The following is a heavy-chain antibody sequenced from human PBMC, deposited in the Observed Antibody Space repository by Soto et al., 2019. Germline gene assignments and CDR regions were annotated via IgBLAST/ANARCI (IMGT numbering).Heavy chain of an antibody. CDR3: AREGSYYDTSGFYYSCFDP. CDR1: GGSISSGDYY. D-gene: IGHD3-22*01. Sequence: QVQLQESGPGLVKPSQTLSLTCTVSGGSISSGDYYWSWIRQHPGKGLEWIGYIYYSGSTYYNPSLKSRVTISVDTSKNQFSLKPSSVTAADTAVYYCAREGSYYDTSGFYYSCFDPWGQGTLVTVSS. J-gene: IGHJ5*02. V-gene: IGHV4-31*03. CDR2: IYYSGST.